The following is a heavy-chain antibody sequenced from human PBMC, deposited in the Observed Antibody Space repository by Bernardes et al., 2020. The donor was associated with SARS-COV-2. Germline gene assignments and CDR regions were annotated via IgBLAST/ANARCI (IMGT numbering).Heavy chain of an antibody. CDR1: GYTFTGYY. CDR2: INPNSGGT. Sequence: ASVKVSCKASGYTFTGYYMHWVRQAPGQGLEWMGWINPNSGGTNYAQKFQGRVTMTRDTSISTAYMELSRLKSDDTAVYYCARGFLYGKYDYGDLSAFDIWGQGTMVTVSS. J-gene: IGHJ3*02. V-gene: IGHV1-2*02. CDR3: ARGFLYGKYDYGDLSAFDI. D-gene: IGHD4-17*01.